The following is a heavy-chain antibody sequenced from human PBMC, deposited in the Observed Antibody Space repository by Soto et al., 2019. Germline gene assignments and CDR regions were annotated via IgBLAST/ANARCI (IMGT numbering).Heavy chain of an antibody. V-gene: IGHV1-18*01. CDR1: GYTFTIYG. Sequence: AASVNVYCKASGYTFTIYGISWGRQAPGQGLEWMGWISAYNGNTNYAQKLQGRVTMTTDTSTSTAYMELRSLRSDDTAVYYCARTPLSYDFWSGYYVARYGMDVWGQGTTVTVSS. D-gene: IGHD3-3*01. CDR3: ARTPLSYDFWSGYYVARYGMDV. J-gene: IGHJ6*02. CDR2: ISAYNGNT.